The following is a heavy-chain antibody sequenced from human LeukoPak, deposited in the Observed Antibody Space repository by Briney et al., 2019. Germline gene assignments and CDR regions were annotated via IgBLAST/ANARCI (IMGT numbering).Heavy chain of an antibody. CDR3: ARATLDYYGGKDEYYFDY. D-gene: IGHD4-23*01. J-gene: IGHJ4*02. CDR1: GGSISSYY. V-gene: IGHV4-59*01. Sequence: PSETLSLTCTVSGGSISSYYWSWIRQPPGKGLEWIGYIYYSGSTNYNPSLKSRVTISVDTSKNQFSLKLSSVTAADTAVYYCARATLDYYGGKDEYYFDYWGQGTLVTVSS. CDR2: IYYSGST.